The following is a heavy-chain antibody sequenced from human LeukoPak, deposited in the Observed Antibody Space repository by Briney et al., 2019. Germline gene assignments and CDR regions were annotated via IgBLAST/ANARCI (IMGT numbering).Heavy chain of an antibody. J-gene: IGHJ4*02. Sequence: GGSLRLSCAASGFTFSSYGMSWVRQAPGKGLEWVSGISGSGGSTYYADSVKGRFTISRDNSKNTLYLQMNSLRAEDTAVYYCAESTDIVVVVAALDYWGQGTLVTVSS. CDR2: ISGSGGST. D-gene: IGHD2-15*01. CDR3: AESTDIVVVVAALDY. V-gene: IGHV3-23*01. CDR1: GFTFSSYG.